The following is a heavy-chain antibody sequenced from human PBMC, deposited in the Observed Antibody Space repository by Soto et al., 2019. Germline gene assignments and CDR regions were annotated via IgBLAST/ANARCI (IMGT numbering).Heavy chain of an antibody. J-gene: IGHJ6*02. D-gene: IGHD4-17*01. CDR2: ISYDGKNK. Sequence: QLVESGGGVVPPGASLRLSCAASGFTFSTFGMHWVRQTPGKGLEWVAVISYDGKNKVDADSVKGRFTISRDNFKNTVDLVMNNLKVDDTAVYYCAKDLQAYGDYDYYCYGLDVWGQGATVSVSS. V-gene: IGHV3-30*18. CDR1: GFTFSTFG. CDR3: AKDLQAYGDYDYYCYGLDV.